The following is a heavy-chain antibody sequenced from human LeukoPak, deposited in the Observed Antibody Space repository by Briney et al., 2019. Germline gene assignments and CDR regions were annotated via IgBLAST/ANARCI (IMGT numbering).Heavy chain of an antibody. CDR1: GSSISSSSYY. CDR3: ARDIGRELDAFDI. V-gene: IGHV4-61*02. Sequence: SETLSLTCTVSGSSISSSSYYWSWIRQPAGKGLEWIGRIYTSGSTNYNPSLKSRVTMSVDTSKNQFSLKLSSVTAADTAVYYCARDIGRELDAFDIWGQGTMVTVSS. D-gene: IGHD1-26*01. J-gene: IGHJ3*02. CDR2: IYTSGST.